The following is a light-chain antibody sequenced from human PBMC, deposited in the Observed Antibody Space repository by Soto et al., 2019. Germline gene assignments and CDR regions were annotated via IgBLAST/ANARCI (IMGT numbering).Light chain of an antibody. V-gene: IGKV3-20*01. CDR3: QQHETLIT. Sequence: EIVFTQSPATLSLSPGGRGTLSCRASQSVSSSSLAWYQQKPGQAPRLLIYAASSRATGIPDRFGGSGSGTDFTLTISRLEPEDFAVYYCQQHETLITFGQGTRLEIK. CDR1: QSVSSSS. CDR2: AAS. J-gene: IGKJ5*01.